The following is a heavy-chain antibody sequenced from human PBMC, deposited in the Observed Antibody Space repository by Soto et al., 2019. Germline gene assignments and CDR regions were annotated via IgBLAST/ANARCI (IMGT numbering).Heavy chain of an antibody. CDR3: TREQSDDNYFDP. CDR1: GAALSSGGYF. J-gene: IGHJ5*02. D-gene: IGHD6-19*01. Sequence: SSTLSLTCTFSGAALSSGGYFYTWVRQPPGKGLEWLGYIYYSGGTNYNPSLKSRVTISLDKSKSQFSLRLISVTAADTAVYYCTREQSDDNYFDPWGQGTLVTVSS. V-gene: IGHV4-61*08. CDR2: IYYSGGT.